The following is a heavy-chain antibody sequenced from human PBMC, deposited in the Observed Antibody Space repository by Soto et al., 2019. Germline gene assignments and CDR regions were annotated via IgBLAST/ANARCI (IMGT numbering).Heavy chain of an antibody. V-gene: IGHV1-46*01. CDR1: GYTFTNYY. CDR3: ARGDNDY. J-gene: IGHJ4*02. CDR2: IHPDGGHT. Sequence: ASVKVSCKSSGYTFTNYYVQWVRQAPGQGLEWMGVIHPDGGHTTYSQKFQDRVTMTRDTFTSTIYMELSSLRSEDTAVYYCARGDNDYWGQGTLVTVSS.